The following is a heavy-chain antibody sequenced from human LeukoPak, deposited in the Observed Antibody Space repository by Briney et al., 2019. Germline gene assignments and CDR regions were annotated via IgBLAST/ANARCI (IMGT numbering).Heavy chain of an antibody. CDR1: GFTFSNYP. D-gene: IGHD1-26*01. V-gene: IGHV3-23*01. J-gene: IGHJ4*02. CDR3: ARSGSFSPTYYFDY. Sequence: GGSLRLSCVVSGFTFSNYPMSWVRQAPGKGLEWVSVISESGDVTHYADSMKGRFTISRDNTKNTLSLHMNSLRAEDTAIYYCARSGSFSPTYYFDYWGQGTLVTVYS. CDR2: ISESGDVT.